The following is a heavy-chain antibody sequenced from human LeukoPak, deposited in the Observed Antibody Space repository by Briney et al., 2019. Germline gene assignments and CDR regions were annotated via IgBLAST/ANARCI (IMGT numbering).Heavy chain of an antibody. CDR3: AREYDSSWPS. D-gene: IGHD3-22*01. Sequence: GGSLRLSCAASGFSFRTYAMSWVRQAPGKGLEWVSAISDNSGRTYYADSVKGRFTISRDNSKNALFVQMNSLRAEDTAVYYCAREYDSSWPSWGQGTLVTVSS. V-gene: IGHV3-23*01. CDR1: GFSFRTYA. CDR2: ISDNSGRT. J-gene: IGHJ5*02.